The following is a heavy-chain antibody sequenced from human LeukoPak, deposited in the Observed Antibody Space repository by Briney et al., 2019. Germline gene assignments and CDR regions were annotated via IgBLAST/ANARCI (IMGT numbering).Heavy chain of an antibody. CDR3: AKDSSQWIQWVPFDY. J-gene: IGHJ4*02. CDR2: ISGSGGST. Sequence: PGGSPRLSCAASGFTFSSYAMSWVRQAPGKGLEWVSAISGSGGSTYYADSVKGRFTISRDNSKNTLYLQMNSLRAEDTAVYYCAKDSSQWIQWVPFDYWGQGTLVTVSS. D-gene: IGHD5-12*01. CDR1: GFTFSSYA. V-gene: IGHV3-23*01.